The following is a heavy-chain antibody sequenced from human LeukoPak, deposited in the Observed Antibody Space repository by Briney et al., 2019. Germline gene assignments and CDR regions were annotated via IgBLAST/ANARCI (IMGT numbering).Heavy chain of an antibody. J-gene: IGHJ4*02. V-gene: IGHV4-39*01. D-gene: IGHD3-22*01. CDR2: LHYSGSS. CDR1: GGSISSSGYY. Sequence: SETLSLTCTVSGGSISSSGYYWAWIRQPPGKGLEWIGNLHYSGSSYYNSSLKSRVTMSVDTSKNQFSLRLNSVTAADTAVYYCARGHDSSGPFDYWGQGTLVTVSS. CDR3: ARGHDSSGPFDY.